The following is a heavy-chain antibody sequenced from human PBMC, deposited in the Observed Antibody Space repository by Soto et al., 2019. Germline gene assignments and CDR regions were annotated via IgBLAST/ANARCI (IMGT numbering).Heavy chain of an antibody. J-gene: IGHJ6*02. Sequence: EVQLLESGGGLVRPGGSLRLSCAASGFTFSHYVLSWVRQAPGGGLEWGSLISGSGSSVYLADSVRGRFAMSRDLSTNTVSLQMNSLTVEDTAIYYCAKVRASYLSASYFYYGLEVWGQGTTVTVSS. CDR3: AKVRASYLSASYFYYGLEV. D-gene: IGHD2-21*01. CDR1: GFTFSHYV. V-gene: IGHV3-23*01. CDR2: ISGSGSSV.